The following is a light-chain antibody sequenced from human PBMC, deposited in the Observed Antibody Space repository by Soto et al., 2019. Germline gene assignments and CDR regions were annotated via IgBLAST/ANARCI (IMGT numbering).Light chain of an antibody. J-gene: IGLJ1*01. V-gene: IGLV2-14*01. CDR3: ISYTVSRSYV. CDR1: SSDIGTYDH. Sequence: QSVLTQPASVSGSPGQSITISCSGTSSDIGTYDHVAWFQQFPGKTPKLMIYSVGNRPSGVSYRFSGSKSGNTASLTISGLQAEDEADYYCISYTVSRSYVFGTGTKSPS. CDR2: SVG.